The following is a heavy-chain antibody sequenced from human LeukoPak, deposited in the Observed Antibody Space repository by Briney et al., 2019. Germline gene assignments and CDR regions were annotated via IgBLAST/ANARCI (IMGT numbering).Heavy chain of an antibody. V-gene: IGHV3-74*01. J-gene: IGHJ5*02. CDR3: AGDRPHNWFDP. CDR2: IDNDGSGT. CDR1: GFTFSNYW. Sequence: GGSLRLSCAASGFTFSNYWMHWVRKAPGKGLVWVSRIDNDGSGTVYADSVKGRFTVFRDNAKNTLFLQMNSLRAEDTAVYYCAGDRPHNWFDPWGQGTLVTVSS.